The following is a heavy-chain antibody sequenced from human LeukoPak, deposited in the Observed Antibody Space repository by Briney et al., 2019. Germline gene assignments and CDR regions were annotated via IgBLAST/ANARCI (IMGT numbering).Heavy chain of an antibody. J-gene: IGHJ6*03. CDR3: ARGVGATLYYYMDV. V-gene: IGHV1-8*01. CDR1: VYTFTRYD. D-gene: IGHD1-26*01. Sequence: GASVNVSCKASVYTFTRYDINWVRQATGQGLEWMGWMNPNSVNTGYAQNFQGRVTMTRNTSISTTYMELSSLRSEDTAVYYCARGVGATLYYYMDVWGKGTTVTVSS. CDR2: MNPNSVNT.